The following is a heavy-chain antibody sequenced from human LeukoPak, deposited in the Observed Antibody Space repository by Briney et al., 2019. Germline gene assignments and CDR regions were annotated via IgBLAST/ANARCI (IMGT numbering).Heavy chain of an antibody. CDR2: IYTSGST. D-gene: IGHD2-2*01. CDR3: ARVLGYCSSTSCHTADY. J-gene: IGHJ4*02. Sequence: SETLSLTCTVSAGSISSGNYYWSWIRQPAGKGVEWIGRIYTSGSTNYNPSLKSRVTISVDTSKNQFSLKLSSVTAADTAVYYCARVLGYCSSTSCHTADYWGQGTLVTVSS. CDR1: AGSISSGNYY. V-gene: IGHV4-61*02.